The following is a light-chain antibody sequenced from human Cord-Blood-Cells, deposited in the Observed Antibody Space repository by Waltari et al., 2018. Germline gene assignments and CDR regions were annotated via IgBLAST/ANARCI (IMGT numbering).Light chain of an antibody. J-gene: IGLJ2*01. V-gene: IGLV4-69*01. CDR1: SGHSSYA. Sequence: QLVLTQSPSASASLGASVKLTCTLSSGHSSYAIAWHQQQPEKGPRYLMKLNSDGSHSKGDAIPVRYAGSRSGAGRYLTITGLQSEDEADYYCQTWGTGIVVFGGGTKMTVL. CDR2: LNSDGSH. CDR3: QTWGTGIVV.